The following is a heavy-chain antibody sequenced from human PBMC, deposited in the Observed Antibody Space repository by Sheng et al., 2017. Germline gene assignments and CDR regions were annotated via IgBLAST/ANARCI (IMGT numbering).Heavy chain of an antibody. CDR1: GGTFSSYA. V-gene: IGHV1-69*05. CDR2: IIPIFGTA. D-gene: IGHD6-13*01. Sequence: QVQLVQSGAEVKKPGSSVKVSCKASGGTFSSYAISWVRQAPGQGLEWMGGIIPIFGTANYAQKFQGRVTITTDESTSTAYMELSSLRSEDTAVYYCAREQYSGYSSTQGYFDYWGQGTLVTVSS. CDR3: AREQYSGYSSTQGYFDY. J-gene: IGHJ4*02.